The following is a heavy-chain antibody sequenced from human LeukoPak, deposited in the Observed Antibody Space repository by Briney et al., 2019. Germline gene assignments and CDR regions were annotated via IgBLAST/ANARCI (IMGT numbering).Heavy chain of an antibody. J-gene: IGHJ4*02. Sequence: PGRSLRLSCAASGFTFDDYAMHWVRQAPGKGLDWVSGISWNSGSIGYADSVKGRFTISRDNAKNSLYLQMNSLRPEDMALYYCAGQEGNSDSNPFGYWGQGTLVTVSS. CDR1: GFTFDDYA. V-gene: IGHV3-9*03. CDR2: ISWNSGSI. D-gene: IGHD1-26*01. CDR3: AGQEGNSDSNPFGY.